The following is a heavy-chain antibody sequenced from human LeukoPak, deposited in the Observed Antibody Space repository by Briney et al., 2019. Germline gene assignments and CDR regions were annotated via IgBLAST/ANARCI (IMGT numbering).Heavy chain of an antibody. D-gene: IGHD3-10*01. J-gene: IGHJ6*03. V-gene: IGHV3-30*02. CDR3: AKGGTGSTNRYYYYYMDV. CDR1: GFTFSSYS. Sequence: GGSLRLSCAASGFTFSSYSMNWVRQAPGKGLGWVAFIRYDGSNKYYADSVKGRFTISRDNSQNTLYLQMNSLRAEDTAVYYCAKGGTGSTNRYYYYYMDVWGKGTTVTVSS. CDR2: IRYDGSNK.